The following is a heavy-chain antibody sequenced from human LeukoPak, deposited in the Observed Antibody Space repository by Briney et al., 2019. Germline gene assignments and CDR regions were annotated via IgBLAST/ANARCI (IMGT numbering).Heavy chain of an antibody. V-gene: IGHV1-3*01. D-gene: IGHD5-18*01. CDR1: GYTFTSYA. CDR2: INAGNGNT. CDR3: ARIDTAMARDY. Sequence: ASVKVSCKASGYTFTSYAMHWVRQAPGQRLEWMGWINAGNGNTKYSQKFQGRVTITRDTSASTAYMELRSLRSDDTAVYYCARIDTAMARDYWGQGTLVTVSS. J-gene: IGHJ4*02.